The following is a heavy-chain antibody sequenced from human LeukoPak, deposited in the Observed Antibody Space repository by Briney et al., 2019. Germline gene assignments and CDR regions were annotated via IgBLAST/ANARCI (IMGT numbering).Heavy chain of an antibody. CDR1: GGSISSGGYY. V-gene: IGHV4-31*03. Sequence: PSETLSLTCTVSGGSISSGGYYWSWIRQHPGKGLEWIGYIYYSGSTYYNPSLKSRVTISVDTSKNQFSLKLSSVTAADTAVYYCARGNRSSSLDYWGQGTLVTVSS. D-gene: IGHD6-6*01. J-gene: IGHJ4*02. CDR3: ARGNRSSSLDY. CDR2: IYYSGST.